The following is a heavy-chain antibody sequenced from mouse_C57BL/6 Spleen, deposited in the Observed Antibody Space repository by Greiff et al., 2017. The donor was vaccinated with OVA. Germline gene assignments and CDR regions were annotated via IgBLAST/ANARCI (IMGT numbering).Heavy chain of an antibody. V-gene: IGHV7-3*01. D-gene: IGHD1-1*01. Sequence: EVKLQESGGGLVQPGGSLSLSCAASGFTFTDYYMSWVRQPPGKALEWLGFIRNKANGYTTEYSASVKGRFTISRDNSQSILYLQMNALRAEDSATYYCARTYYYGSSLWYFDVWGTGTTVTVSS. CDR1: GFTFTDYY. CDR2: IRNKANGYTT. CDR3: ARTYYYGSSLWYFDV. J-gene: IGHJ1*03.